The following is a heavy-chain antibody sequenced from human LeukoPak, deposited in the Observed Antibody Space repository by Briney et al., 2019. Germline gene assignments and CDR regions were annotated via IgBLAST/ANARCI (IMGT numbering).Heavy chain of an antibody. CDR3: VASYGGYVLDY. Sequence: PSENLSRNCSVSAGSIGSYHWNWLPQPPGQELEWIGIVINNMATKHNPSLNSLVDICVDTSKQQVALKLSSVTAADTAVYYCVASYGGYVLDYWGKGAVVIVS. CDR2: VINNMAT. V-gene: IGHV4-59*01. J-gene: IGHJ4*02. D-gene: IGHD5-12*01. CDR1: AGSIGSYH.